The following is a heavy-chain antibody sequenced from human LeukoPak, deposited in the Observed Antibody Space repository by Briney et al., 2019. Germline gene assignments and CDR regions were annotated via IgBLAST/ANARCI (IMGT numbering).Heavy chain of an antibody. J-gene: IGHJ4*02. Sequence: GGSLRLSCAASGFTFSDYYMSWIRQAPGKGLEWVSYISSSSSYINYADSVKGRFTISRDNAKNSLYLQMNSLRAEDTAVYYCAREGTTAAGTNDYWGQGTLVTVSS. D-gene: IGHD6-13*01. CDR2: ISSSSSYI. CDR3: AREGTTAAGTNDY. V-gene: IGHV3-11*05. CDR1: GFTFSDYY.